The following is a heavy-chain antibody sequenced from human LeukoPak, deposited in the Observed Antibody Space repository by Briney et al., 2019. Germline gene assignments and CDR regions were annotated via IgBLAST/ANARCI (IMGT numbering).Heavy chain of an antibody. CDR3: ARDGEAMVYFDY. CDR1: GFTFSSYA. V-gene: IGHV3-30*04. J-gene: IGHJ4*02. Sequence: GGSLRLSCAASGFTFSSYAMHWVRQAPGKGLEWVAVISYDGSNKYYADSVKGRFTTSRDNSKNTLYLQMNSLRAEDTAVYYCARDGEAMVYFDYWGQGTLVTVSS. CDR2: ISYDGSNK. D-gene: IGHD5-18*01.